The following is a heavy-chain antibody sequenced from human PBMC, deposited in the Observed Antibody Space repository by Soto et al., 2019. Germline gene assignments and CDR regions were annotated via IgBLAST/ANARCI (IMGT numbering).Heavy chain of an antibody. CDR1: GYTFTSYA. D-gene: IGHD3-10*01. Sequence: GASVKVSCKASGYTFTSYAMHWVRQAPGQRLEWMGWINAGNGNRKYSQQFQGRVTISRDRSASTAYMELSSLRSEDTAMYYCATSYGSGSQAFDYWGQGALVTVSS. J-gene: IGHJ4*02. CDR3: ATSYGSGSQAFDY. CDR2: INAGNGNR. V-gene: IGHV1-3*01.